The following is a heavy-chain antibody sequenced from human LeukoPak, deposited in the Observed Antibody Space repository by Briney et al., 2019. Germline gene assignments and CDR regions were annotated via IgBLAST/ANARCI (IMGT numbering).Heavy chain of an antibody. CDR1: GFTFSNYA. Sequence: GGSLRLSCAASGFTFSNYAMSWVRQAPGKGLEWVSAISGSGGSTYSADSVKGRFTVSRDNSKNTLYLQMNSLRAEDTAVYYCAKNFDWLSYWGQGTLVTVSS. D-gene: IGHD3-9*01. J-gene: IGHJ4*02. V-gene: IGHV3-23*01. CDR2: ISGSGGST. CDR3: AKNFDWLSY.